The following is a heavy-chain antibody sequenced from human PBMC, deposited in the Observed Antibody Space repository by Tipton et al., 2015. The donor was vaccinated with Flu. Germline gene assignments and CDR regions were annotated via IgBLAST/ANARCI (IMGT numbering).Heavy chain of an antibody. J-gene: IGHJ4*02. V-gene: IGHV4-59*01. CDR1: GGSISSYY. D-gene: IGHD4-17*01. Sequence: TLSLTCTVSGGSISSYYWSWIRQPPGKGLEWIGYIYYSGSTNYNPSLKSRVTISVDTSKNQFSLKLSSVTAADTAGYYCARMTTALNFNYWGQGTPVTVSP. CDR3: ARMTTALNFNY. CDR2: IYYSGST.